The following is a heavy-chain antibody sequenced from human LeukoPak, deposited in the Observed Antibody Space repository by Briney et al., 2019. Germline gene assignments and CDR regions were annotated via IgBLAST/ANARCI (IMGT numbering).Heavy chain of an antibody. D-gene: IGHD2-2*01. Sequence: SETLSLTCTVSGGVISSYYWSWIRQPPGKGLEWIGHIYYSGSTNYNPSLKSRVTISVDTSKNQFSLKLSSVTAADTAVYYCARVLVPAATIDGRYYYYGKDVWGQGTTVTVSS. J-gene: IGHJ6*02. CDR1: GGVISSYY. V-gene: IGHV4-59*01. CDR2: IYYSGST. CDR3: ARVLVPAATIDGRYYYYGKDV.